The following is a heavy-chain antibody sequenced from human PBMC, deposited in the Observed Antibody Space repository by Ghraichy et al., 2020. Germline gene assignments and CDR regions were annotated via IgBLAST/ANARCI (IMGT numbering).Heavy chain of an antibody. CDR2: ITWSSASI. CDR3: AKGGVYYYDTSGYYGAEYFQH. J-gene: IGHJ1*01. V-gene: IGHV3-9*01. D-gene: IGHD3-22*01. CDR1: GFTFDDYA. Sequence: GGSLRLSCAASGFTFDDYAMHWVRQAPGKGLEWVAGITWSSASIGYADSMKGRFTISRDNAKNSLYLQMNSLRAEDTALYYCAKGGVYYYDTSGYYGAEYFQHWGQGTMVTVSS.